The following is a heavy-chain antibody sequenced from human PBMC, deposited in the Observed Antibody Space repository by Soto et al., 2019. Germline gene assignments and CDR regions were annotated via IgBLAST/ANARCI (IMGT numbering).Heavy chain of an antibody. J-gene: IGHJ4*02. Sequence: QVQLVQSGAEVKKPGASVKVSCKASGYTFTNYYMHWVRQAPGQGLEWMGIIQPSGGTTVYAQKFQGRVTMTRDTSTSTDYMELTSLRSEDTAVYYCARSRYNPYFDYWGQGTLVTVSS. CDR3: ARSRYNPYFDY. CDR1: GYTFTNYY. D-gene: IGHD1-1*01. V-gene: IGHV1-46*01. CDR2: IQPSGGTT.